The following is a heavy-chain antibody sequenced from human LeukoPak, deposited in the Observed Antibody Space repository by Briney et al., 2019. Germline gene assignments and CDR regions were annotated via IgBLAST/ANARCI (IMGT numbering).Heavy chain of an antibody. V-gene: IGHV4-34*01. D-gene: IGHD2-2*01. Sequence: SETLSLTCAVCGGSFSVYYWSWIRQPQGKGLEWIGEINHSGSTNYNLSLKSRVTISVDTSKNQFSLKLSSVTAADTAVYYCARRLSIYCSSTSCCLNNWFDPWGQGTLVTVSS. CDR1: GGSFSVYY. J-gene: IGHJ5*02. CDR2: INHSGST. CDR3: ARRLSIYCSSTSCCLNNWFDP.